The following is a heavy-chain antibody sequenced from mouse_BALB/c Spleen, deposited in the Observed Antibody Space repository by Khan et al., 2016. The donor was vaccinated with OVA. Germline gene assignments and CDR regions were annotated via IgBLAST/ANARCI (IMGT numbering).Heavy chain of an antibody. Sequence: VQLKQSGPELMKPGASVKISCTASGYSFTSYYIHWVIQSHGKSLEWIGYIDPFSGDTTYNQKFKGRATFTVDKSSSTSYIHLSNLTSEDSAVYYCTRHCYVAWFTHWGQGTLVTGS. CDR2: IDPFSGDT. D-gene: IGHD2-12*01. CDR1: GYSFTSYY. CDR3: TRHCYVAWFTH. J-gene: IGHJ3*01. V-gene: IGHV1S135*01.